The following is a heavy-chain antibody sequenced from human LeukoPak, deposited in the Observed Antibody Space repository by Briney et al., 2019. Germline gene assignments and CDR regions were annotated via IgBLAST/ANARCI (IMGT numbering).Heavy chain of an antibody. Sequence: GGSLRLSCAASGFTFSSYAMSWVRQAPGKGLEWVSHITGSGGSRYYADSVEGRFTISRDNSKNTLDLQMNSLRVEDTAAYYCAKRGFDGSGSYYTRDWGQGTLVTVSS. CDR1: GFTFSSYA. CDR3: AKRGFDGSGSYYTRD. D-gene: IGHD3-10*01. CDR2: ITGSGGSR. V-gene: IGHV3-23*01. J-gene: IGHJ4*02.